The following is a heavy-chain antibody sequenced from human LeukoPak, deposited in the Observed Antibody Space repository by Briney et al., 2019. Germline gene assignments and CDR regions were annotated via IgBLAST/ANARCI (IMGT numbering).Heavy chain of an antibody. Sequence: PGGSLRLSCAASGFTVSSNYMTWVRQAPGKGLEWVSVIYSGGGTYYADSVKGRFTISRDNSKNTLYLQMNSLGAEDTAVYCCARAVTVVTAIHDWGQGTLVTVSS. J-gene: IGHJ4*02. D-gene: IGHD2-21*02. CDR3: ARAVTVVTAIHD. CDR1: GFTVSSNY. CDR2: IYSGGGT. V-gene: IGHV3-53*01.